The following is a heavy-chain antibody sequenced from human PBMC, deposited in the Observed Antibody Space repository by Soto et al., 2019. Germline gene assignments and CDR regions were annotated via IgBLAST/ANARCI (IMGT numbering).Heavy chain of an antibody. D-gene: IGHD3-22*01. Sequence: QVQLVQSGAEVTRPGDSVKVSCKASGYTFTSSAISWVRQTPGQGPVWMGWIRANNGNTNFAHKFLGRFAMTTHTSAITDYMDLTRFRTSDTAVYYGVRDSTDGSCWYFYYG. V-gene: IGHV1-18*04. J-gene: IGHJ6*01. CDR3: VRDSTDGSCWYFYYG. CDR2: IRANNGNT. CDR1: GYTFTSSA.